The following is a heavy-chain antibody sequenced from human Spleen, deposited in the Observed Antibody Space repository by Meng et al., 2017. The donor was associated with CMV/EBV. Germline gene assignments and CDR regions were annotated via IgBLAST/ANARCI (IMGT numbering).Heavy chain of an antibody. CDR2: INYSGST. Sequence: ESLKISCTVSGFTFSNNWMTWVRQVPGKGLEWIGEINYSGSTNYNPSLKSRVTISIDTSDQQFSLKLTSVTAADTAVYYCARPGHYRFFDLWGRGTLVTVSS. V-gene: IGHV4-34*01. CDR1: GFTFSNNW. D-gene: IGHD3-10*01. J-gene: IGHJ2*01. CDR3: ARPGHYRFFDL.